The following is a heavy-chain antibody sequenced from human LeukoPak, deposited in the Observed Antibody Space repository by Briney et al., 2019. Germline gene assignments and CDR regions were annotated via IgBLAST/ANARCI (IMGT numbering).Heavy chain of an antibody. V-gene: IGHV3-23*01. CDR1: EFTFSSYA. D-gene: IGHD6-13*01. J-gene: IGHJ3*02. CDR2: ISGSGGST. CDR3: AKDGQQLVLWEAFDI. Sequence: PGGSLRLSCAASEFTFSSYAMSWVRQAPGKGLEWVSAISGSGGSTYYADSVKGRFTISRDNSKNTLYLQMNSLRAEDTAVYYCAKDGQQLVLWEAFDIWGQGTMVTVSS.